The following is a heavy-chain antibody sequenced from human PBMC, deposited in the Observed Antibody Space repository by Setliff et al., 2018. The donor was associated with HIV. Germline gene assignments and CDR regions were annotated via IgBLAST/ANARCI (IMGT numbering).Heavy chain of an antibody. CDR3: AAQDLALVKYYYMDY. CDR1: GGSISRSTHH. V-gene: IGHV4-39*07. Sequence: PSETLSLTCTVSGGSISRSTHHWAWIRQPPGKGLEWIGALSSKGQAYYNPSLKSRVAISIDSSKNLFSLRLDSLTAADTAVYYCAAQDLALVKYYYMDYWGPGALVTVSS. CDR2: LSSKGQA. J-gene: IGHJ4*01. D-gene: IGHD2-21*01.